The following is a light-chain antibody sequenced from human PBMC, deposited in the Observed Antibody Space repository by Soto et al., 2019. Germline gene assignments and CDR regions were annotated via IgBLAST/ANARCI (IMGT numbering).Light chain of an antibody. CDR3: SSYPSSATPVV. CDR1: SSEVGGYNY. CDR2: EVS. Sequence: QSALTQPASVSGSPGQSITISCTGTSSEVGGYNYVYWYQQHPGKAPKLMIYEVSNRPSGVSNRFSGSKSGNTASLTISGLQAEDEADYYCSSYPSSATPVVFGGGTKLTVL. J-gene: IGLJ2*01. V-gene: IGLV2-14*01.